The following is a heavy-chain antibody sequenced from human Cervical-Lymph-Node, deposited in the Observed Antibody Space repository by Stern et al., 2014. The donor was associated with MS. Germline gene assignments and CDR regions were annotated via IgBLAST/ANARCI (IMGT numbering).Heavy chain of an antibody. CDR1: GGSISSSDYY. Sequence: QLQLQESGPGLVKPSETLSLTCAVSGGSISSSDYYWGWIRQPPGKGLEWIGRIHESGSTFYNPSLKSRVTISSETSKNQFSLRLSSVTAADTAMYYCARGLLWFGELKVNGFDPWGQGTLVTVSS. CDR3: ARGLLWFGELKVNGFDP. CDR2: IHESGST. D-gene: IGHD3-10*01. J-gene: IGHJ5*02. V-gene: IGHV4-39*01.